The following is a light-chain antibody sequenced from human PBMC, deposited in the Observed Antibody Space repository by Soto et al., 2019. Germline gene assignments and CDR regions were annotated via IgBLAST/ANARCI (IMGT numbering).Light chain of an antibody. CDR2: EVS. CDR3: TSYTSTSTPYV. V-gene: IGLV2-14*01. Sequence: QSVLTQPASVSGSPGQSITISCTGTSSDVGGYNYVSWYQHHPGKAPKLMIYEVSNRPSGVSNRFSGSKSANTASLTISGLQAEDEADYYCTSYTSTSTPYVFXAGTKVTVL. CDR1: SSDVGGYNY. J-gene: IGLJ1*01.